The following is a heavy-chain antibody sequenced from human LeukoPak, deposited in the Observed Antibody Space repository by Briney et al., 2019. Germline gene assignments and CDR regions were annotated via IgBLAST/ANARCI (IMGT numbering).Heavy chain of an antibody. CDR2: ISYDGSKK. Sequence: GGSLRLSCAASGFTFSRYGMHWVRQAPGKGLEWVTIISYDGSKKYYADSVKGRFTISRDNSKNTLYLQMNSLRAEDTAMYYCARERDAFDTWGQGTMVTVSS. CDR3: ARERDAFDT. V-gene: IGHV3-30*04. J-gene: IGHJ3*02. CDR1: GFTFSRYG.